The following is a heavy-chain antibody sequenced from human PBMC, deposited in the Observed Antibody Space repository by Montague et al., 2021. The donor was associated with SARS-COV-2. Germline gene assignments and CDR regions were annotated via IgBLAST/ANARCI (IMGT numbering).Heavy chain of an antibody. V-gene: IGHV3-23*03. CDR2: IYSGGITT. D-gene: IGHD2-15*01. CDR3: AKCTPEAAPEN. Sequence: SLRLSCAASGFTVRSYAMSWVRQAPGKGLEWVSLIYSGGITTYHSDSVKGLFTISRDNSKNTLYLQMDSLRVEDTAVYYCAKCTPEAAPENWGQGTLVTVSS. CDR1: GFTVRSYA. J-gene: IGHJ4*02.